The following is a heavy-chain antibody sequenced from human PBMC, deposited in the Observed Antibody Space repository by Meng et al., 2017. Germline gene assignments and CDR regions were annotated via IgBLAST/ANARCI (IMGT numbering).Heavy chain of an antibody. V-gene: IGHV3-23*01. CDR3: ATTRVSGPPTVTIRFNYYYYGMDV. CDR2: ISGSGGST. J-gene: IGHJ6*02. Sequence: GESLKISCAASGFTFSSYAMSWVRQAPGKGLEWVSAISGSGGSTYYADSVKGRFTISRDNSKNTLYLQMNSLRAEDTAVYYCATTRVSGPPTVTIRFNYYYYGMDVWGQGTTVTVSS. D-gene: IGHD4-17*01. CDR1: GFTFSSYA.